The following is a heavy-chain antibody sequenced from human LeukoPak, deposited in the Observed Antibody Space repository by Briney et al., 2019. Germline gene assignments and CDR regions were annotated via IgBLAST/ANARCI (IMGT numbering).Heavy chain of an antibody. Sequence: GGSLRLSCAASGFTFSSYSMNWVRQAPGKGLEGVSYISSSSSTIYYADSVKGRFTISRDNAKNSLYLQMNSLRAEDTALYYCAKADDSSGIGAVDPWGQGTLVTVSS. J-gene: IGHJ5*02. CDR1: GFTFSSYS. V-gene: IGHV3-48*01. D-gene: IGHD3-22*01. CDR2: ISSSSSTI. CDR3: AKADDSSGIGAVDP.